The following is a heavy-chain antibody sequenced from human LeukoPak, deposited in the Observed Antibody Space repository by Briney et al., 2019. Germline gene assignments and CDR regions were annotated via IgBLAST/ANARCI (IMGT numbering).Heavy chain of an antibody. Sequence: ASVKVSCKASGGTFSSYAISWVRQAPGQGLEWMGRIIPILGIANYAQKFQGRVTITADKSTSTAYMELSSLRSEDTAVYYCARVVGTGYYFDYWGQGTLVTVSS. D-gene: IGHD1-26*01. J-gene: IGHJ4*02. CDR3: ARVVGTGYYFDY. CDR2: IIPILGIA. V-gene: IGHV1-69*04. CDR1: GGTFSSYA.